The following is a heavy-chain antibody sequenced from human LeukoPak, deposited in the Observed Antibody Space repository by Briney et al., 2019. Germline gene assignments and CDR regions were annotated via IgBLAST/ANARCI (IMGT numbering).Heavy chain of an antibody. CDR3: ARDLKGFNL. D-gene: IGHD1-14*01. J-gene: IGHJ4*02. CDR2: INSDGSST. Sequence: PGGSLRLLCAASGFAFSSDWMHWVRQAPGKGLVWVSRINSDGSSTTYADSVKGRFTISRDNGNNSLYLHMSRLRVEDTAVYYCARDLKGFNLWGQGALVTVSS. V-gene: IGHV3-74*03. CDR1: GFAFSSDW.